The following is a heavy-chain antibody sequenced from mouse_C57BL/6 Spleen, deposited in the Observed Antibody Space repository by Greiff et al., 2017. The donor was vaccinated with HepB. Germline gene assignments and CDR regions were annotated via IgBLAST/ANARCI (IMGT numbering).Heavy chain of an antibody. CDR2: INPSNGGT. CDR1: GYTFTSYW. J-gene: IGHJ4*01. D-gene: IGHD1-1*01. Sequence: QVQLQQSGTELVKPGASVKLSCKASGYTFTSYWMHWVKQRPGQGLEWIGNINPSNGGTNYNEKFKSKATLTVDKSSSTAYMQLSSLTSEDSAVYYCARLSITTVVEDYYAMDYWGQGTSVTVSS. V-gene: IGHV1-53*01. CDR3: ARLSITTVVEDYYAMDY.